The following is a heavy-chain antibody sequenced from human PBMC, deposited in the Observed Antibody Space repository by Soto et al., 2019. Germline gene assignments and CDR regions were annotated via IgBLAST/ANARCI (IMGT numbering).Heavy chain of an antibody. J-gene: IGHJ4*02. D-gene: IGHD2-15*01. V-gene: IGHV3-23*01. CDR3: AMWISGGRPDFQW. CDR2: ISADGGTT. CDR1: GFTFTSYA. Sequence: EVQLLESGGDLVQPGGSLRLSCAASGFTFTSYAMTWVRQAPGKGLEWVSAISADGGTTYYADSVKGRFTISRDNSKSTLYLQMSSLRVEDTALFYCAMWISGGRPDFQWWGRGTLVTVSS.